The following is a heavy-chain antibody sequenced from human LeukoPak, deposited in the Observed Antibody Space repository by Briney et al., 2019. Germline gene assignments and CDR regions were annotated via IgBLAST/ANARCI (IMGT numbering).Heavy chain of an antibody. J-gene: IGHJ4*02. D-gene: IGHD3-16*01. CDR3: ARDAGRGDY. Sequence: GGSLRLSCAASGFTLDDYAMHWVRQAPGKGLEWVSGISWNSGSIGYADSVKGRFTTSRDNAKNSLYLQMNSLRADDTAVYYCARDAGRGDYWGQGALVTVSS. CDR2: ISWNSGSI. CDR1: GFTLDDYA. V-gene: IGHV3-9*01.